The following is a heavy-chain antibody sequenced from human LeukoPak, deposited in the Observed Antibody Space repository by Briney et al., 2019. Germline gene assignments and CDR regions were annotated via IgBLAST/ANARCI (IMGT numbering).Heavy chain of an antibody. CDR3: SRENGAFSPFGY. Sequence: SETLSLTCSVSGGPISNYYWSWIRQPPGKGLEWIGYIHYSGITKYNPSLESRVTVSLGKSKNQLSLNLTSVTAADTAVYYCSRENGAFSPFGYWGQGILVTV. V-gene: IGHV4-59*12. J-gene: IGHJ4*02. D-gene: IGHD2-8*01. CDR2: IHYSGIT. CDR1: GGPISNYY.